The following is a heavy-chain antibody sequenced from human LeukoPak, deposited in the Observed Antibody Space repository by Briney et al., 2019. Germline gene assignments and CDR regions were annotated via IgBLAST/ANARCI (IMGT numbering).Heavy chain of an antibody. D-gene: IGHD6-13*01. CDR2: ISGSSGII. CDR3: ARDQGAVSWWDY. Sequence: GGSLRLSCAASGFTFNTYTMNWVRQAPGKGLEWVSYISGSSGIIDYADSVRGRFTISRDNAKNSLYLQMNSLRDEDTAVYYCARDQGAVSWWDYWGQGTLVTVSS. CDR1: GFTFNTYT. V-gene: IGHV3-48*02. J-gene: IGHJ4*02.